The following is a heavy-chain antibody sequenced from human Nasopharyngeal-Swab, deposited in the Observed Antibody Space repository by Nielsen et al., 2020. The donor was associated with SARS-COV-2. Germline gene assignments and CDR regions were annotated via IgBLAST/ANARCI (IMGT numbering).Heavy chain of an antibody. D-gene: IGHD5-18*01. V-gene: IGHV3-23*01. J-gene: IGHJ2*01. CDR2: ISGSGGST. CDR1: GFTFSSYA. Sequence: GGSLRLSCAASGFTFSSYAMSWVRQVPGKGLEWVSAISGSGGSTYYADSVKGRLTISRDNSKNTLYLQMNSLRAEDTAVYYCARRGYSYGIYWYFDLWGRGTLVTVSS. CDR3: ARRGYSYGIYWYFDL.